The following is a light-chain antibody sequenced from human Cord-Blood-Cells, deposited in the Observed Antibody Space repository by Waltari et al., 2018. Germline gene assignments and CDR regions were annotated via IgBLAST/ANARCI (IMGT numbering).Light chain of an antibody. V-gene: IGLV2-11*01. CDR3: CSYAGSYV. J-gene: IGLJ1*01. CDR1: SSDVGGYNY. CDR2: DVS. Sequence: QSALTQPRSVSGSPGQSVTISCTGTSSDVGGYNYVSWYQQHPGKAPKPMIYDVSKRPSGVPDRFSGSKSGNTASLTISGLQAEDEADYYCCSYAGSYVFGTGTKVIVL.